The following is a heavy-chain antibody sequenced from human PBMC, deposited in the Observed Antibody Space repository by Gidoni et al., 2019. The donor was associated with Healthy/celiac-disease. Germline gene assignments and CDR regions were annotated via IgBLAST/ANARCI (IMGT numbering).Heavy chain of an antibody. J-gene: IGHJ4*02. CDR2: IWYDGSNK. V-gene: IGHV3-33*01. CDR1: GFSFSSYG. CDR3: AREDSSSSPGGY. Sequence: QVQLVESGGGVVQPGRSLRLSCAASGFSFSSYGMHWVRQAPGKGLEWVAVIWYDGSNKYYADSVKGRFTISRDNSKNTLYLQMNSLRAEDTAVYYCAREDSSSSPGGYWGQGTLVTVSS. D-gene: IGHD6-13*01.